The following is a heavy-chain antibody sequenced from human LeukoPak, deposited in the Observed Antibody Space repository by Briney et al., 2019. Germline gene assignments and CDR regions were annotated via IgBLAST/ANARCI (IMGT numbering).Heavy chain of an antibody. V-gene: IGHV3-7*01. Sequence: GGSLRLSCAASGFTFSSYWMSWVRQAPGKGLEWVANIKQDGSDKYYMDSVKGRFTISRDNAQNSLYLEMNSLRAEDTAVYYCTKEGYYGSGSFPDYWGQGSLVTVSA. CDR1: GFTFSSYW. CDR2: IKQDGSDK. J-gene: IGHJ4*02. CDR3: TKEGYYGSGSFPDY. D-gene: IGHD3-10*01.